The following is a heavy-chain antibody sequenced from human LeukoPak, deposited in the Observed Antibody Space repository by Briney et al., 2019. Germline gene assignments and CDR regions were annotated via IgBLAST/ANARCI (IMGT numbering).Heavy chain of an antibody. CDR1: GGSISGYY. CDR2: VYSSEIT. J-gene: IGHJ4*02. CDR3: ARCDSVTALDY. Sequence: SETLSLTCTVSGGSISGYYWSWIRQPPGKRLEWIGYVYSSEITNYNPSLKSRVTLSLDTSGNQFSLKLTSVTAADTAVYYCARCDSVTALDYWGQGTLVTVSS. D-gene: IGHD4-17*01. V-gene: IGHV4-59*01.